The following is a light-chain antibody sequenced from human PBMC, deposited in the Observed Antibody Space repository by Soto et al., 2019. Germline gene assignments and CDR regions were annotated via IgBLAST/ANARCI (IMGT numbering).Light chain of an antibody. Sequence: EIVLTQSPATLSLSPGERATLSCRASQSVSSYLAWYQQKPGQAPRLLIYDASNRATGIPARFSGSGSGTDFTLTISSLETEDFAVYYCQQRSNWPITFGPGTKVDIK. V-gene: IGKV3-11*01. CDR1: QSVSSY. CDR2: DAS. J-gene: IGKJ3*01. CDR3: QQRSNWPIT.